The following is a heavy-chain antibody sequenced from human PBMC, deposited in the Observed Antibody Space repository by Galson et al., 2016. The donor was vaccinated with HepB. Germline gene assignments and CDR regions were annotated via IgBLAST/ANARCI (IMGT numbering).Heavy chain of an antibody. V-gene: IGHV1-2*02. CDR2: INPSSGGR. D-gene: IGHD3-10*01. J-gene: IGHJ4*02. CDR3: ARLDGSGTSNNRFDF. CDR1: GFTFTDYY. Sequence: SVKVSCKASGFTFTDYYIHWVRQAPGQGLEWMGWINPSSGGRNYGQKFQGRITMTRDTSNTTAYMNLTSLRADDTAVYYCARLDGSGTSNNRFDFWGQGTLVTVSS.